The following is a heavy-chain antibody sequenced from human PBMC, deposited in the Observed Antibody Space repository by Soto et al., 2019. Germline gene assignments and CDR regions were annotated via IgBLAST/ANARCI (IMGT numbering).Heavy chain of an antibody. CDR3: VDPPNSDY. D-gene: IGHD7-27*01. CDR1: GFTFSKYD. V-gene: IGHV3-23*01. J-gene: IGHJ4*02. Sequence: VLSMRLSCAASGFTFSKYDMSWVRQAPGKGVGWVSGISGRGVSTYYADSVKGRFTISRDNSKNTPYLQMNRLRAEDTAVYYCVDPPNSDYWGQGTMGTVSA. CDR2: ISGRGVST.